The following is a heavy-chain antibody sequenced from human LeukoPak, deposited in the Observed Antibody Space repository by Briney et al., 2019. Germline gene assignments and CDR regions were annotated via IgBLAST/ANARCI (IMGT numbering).Heavy chain of an antibody. D-gene: IGHD6-19*01. CDR2: ISGSGDSA. Sequence: GGSLRLSCAASGFTLNNYAMNWVRQAPGKGLEWVSAISGSGDSAYYADSVKGRFTISRDNSKSTLYLQMNSLRAEDTAVYYCTSRSGRYTWGQGTLVTVSS. V-gene: IGHV3-23*01. CDR3: TSRSGRYT. J-gene: IGHJ4*02. CDR1: GFTLNNYA.